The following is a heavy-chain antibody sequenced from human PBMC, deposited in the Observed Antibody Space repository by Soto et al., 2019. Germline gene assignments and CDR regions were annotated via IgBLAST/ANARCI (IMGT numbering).Heavy chain of an antibody. J-gene: IGHJ4*02. Sequence: QITLKESGPTLVKPTQTLTLTCTFSGFSLSTSGVGVGWIRQPPGKALEWLAVIYWDDDKRSSSSLKSRLTITNDNSKSQLFLTITNMDPVDTATYYCAHHPYYGLAPYSFDYWGQGILVTVSS. V-gene: IGHV2-5*02. CDR3: AHHPYYGLAPYSFDY. CDR1: GFSLSTSGVG. CDR2: IYWDDDK. D-gene: IGHD3-10*01.